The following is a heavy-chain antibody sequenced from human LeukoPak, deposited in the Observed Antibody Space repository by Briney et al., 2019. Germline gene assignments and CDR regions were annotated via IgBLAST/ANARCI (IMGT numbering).Heavy chain of an antibody. V-gene: IGHV3-33*05. CDR1: GFTFSNYG. J-gene: IGHJ5*02. CDR3: TRDVTVTTDNSFDP. Sequence: PGGSLRPSCAASGFTFSNYGMHWVRQAPGKGLEWVAVISHDDTYRYCADSLKGRFTISRDNSKNTLYLQMNSLRVEDTAVYYCTRDVTVTTDNSFDPWGQGTLVTVSS. D-gene: IGHD4-17*01. CDR2: ISHDDTYR.